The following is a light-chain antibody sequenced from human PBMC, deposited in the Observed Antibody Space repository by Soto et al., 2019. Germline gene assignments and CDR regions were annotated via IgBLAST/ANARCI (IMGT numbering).Light chain of an antibody. J-gene: IGLJ1*01. CDR3: ISYTGFDTYV. CDR2: DVT. V-gene: IGLV2-14*03. CDR1: STDIGAYKF. Sequence: QSVLTQPASVSASPGQSITISCTGTSTDIGAYKFVSWYQQHPAKAPKLMIYDVTSRPSGVSNRFSGSKSGNTASLIISGLQAEDEGDYYCISYTGFDTYVFGTGTKLTVL.